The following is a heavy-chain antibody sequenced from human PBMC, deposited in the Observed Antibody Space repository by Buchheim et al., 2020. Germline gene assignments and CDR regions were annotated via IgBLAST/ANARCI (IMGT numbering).Heavy chain of an antibody. V-gene: IGHV3-66*02. J-gene: IGHJ4*02. D-gene: IGHD6-19*01. CDR3: ASPGYSSGWYAY. CDR1: GIPVSSNY. Sequence: EVQLVQSGGGLVQPGGSLRLSCAASGIPVSSNYMSWVRQSPEKGLEWVSVLYTSGKSYYTDSWKGRFIVSRDDSENTLYLQMNGLRPEDTAVYYCASPGYSSGWYAYWGQGT. CDR2: LYTSGKS.